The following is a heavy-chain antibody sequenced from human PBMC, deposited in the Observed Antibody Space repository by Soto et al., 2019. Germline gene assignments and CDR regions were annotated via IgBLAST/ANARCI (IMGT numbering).Heavy chain of an antibody. V-gene: IGHV4-61*01. CDR2: IYYSETT. CDR1: GDSVSSPRYF. Sequence: QVQLQESGPGLVKPSETLSLTCTVSGDSVSSPRYFWSWIRQPPGKGLEWIGYIYYSETTNYNPSLKSTITMSVDTSKNQFSLKLSSVTAADTAVYYCAGHSGGGGYSDYWGQGTLVTVSS. D-gene: IGHD3-16*01. J-gene: IGHJ4*02. CDR3: AGHSGGGGYSDY.